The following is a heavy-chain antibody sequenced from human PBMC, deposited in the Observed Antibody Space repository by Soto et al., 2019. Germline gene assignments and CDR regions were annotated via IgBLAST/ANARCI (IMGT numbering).Heavy chain of an antibody. D-gene: IGHD1-26*01. CDR1: GFPFSDYS. V-gene: IGHV3-48*01. J-gene: IGHJ4*02. CDR3: SRVGAIPFDY. CDR2: ISSSSSTI. Sequence: EVQLVESGGGLVQPGGSLRLSCAASGFPFSDYSMNWVRQAPGKGLEWVSYISSSSSTIHYAASVKGRFTISRDNAKNSLYLQMNSLRAEDTAVYYCSRVGAIPFDYWGQGTLVTVSS.